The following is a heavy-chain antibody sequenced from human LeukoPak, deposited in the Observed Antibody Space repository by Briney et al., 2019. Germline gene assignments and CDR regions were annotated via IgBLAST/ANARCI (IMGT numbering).Heavy chain of an antibody. CDR3: ARLMTLVRGGLKRLPRSCGMDV. D-gene: IGHD3-10*01. CDR2: IYPGDSDT. J-gene: IGHJ6*02. CDR1: GYSFNAYY. V-gene: IGHV5-51*01. Sequence: GESLKISCKGSGYSFNAYYIAWVRQMPGKDLEWMGAIYPGDSDTTYSPSLQGQVTISADKSATTAYLQWNSLEASDTAIYYCARLMTLVRGGLKRLPRSCGMDVWGQGTTVTVSS.